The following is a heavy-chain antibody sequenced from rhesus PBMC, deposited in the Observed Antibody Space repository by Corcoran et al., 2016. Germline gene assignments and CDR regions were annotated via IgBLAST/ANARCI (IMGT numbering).Heavy chain of an antibody. CDR3: ARKLIGPAHFDY. Sequence: QVQLVQAGAEVKKPGSSVKVSSKASGNTVTDSYMHWVRQAPRQGLEWMGWINPYNGNTKYARKFQDRVTLTRDTSTSTAYMDLSSLSSEDTAVYYCARKLIGPAHFDYWGQGVLVTVSS. J-gene: IGHJ4*01. D-gene: IGHD2-33*01. CDR2: INPYNGNT. CDR1: GNTVTDSY. V-gene: IGHV1S2*01.